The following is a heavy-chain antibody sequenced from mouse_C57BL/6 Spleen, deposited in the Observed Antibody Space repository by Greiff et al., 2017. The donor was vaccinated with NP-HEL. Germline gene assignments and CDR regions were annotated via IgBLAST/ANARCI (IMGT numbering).Heavy chain of an antibody. CDR3: ARHGGGSSDYAMDY. Sequence: EVKLMESGGGLVQPGGSLKLSCAASGFTFSDYYMYWVRQTPEKRLEWVAYISNGGGSTYYPDTVKGRFTISRDNAKNTLYLQMSRLKSEDTAMYYCARHGGGSSDYAMDYWGQGTSVTVSS. J-gene: IGHJ4*01. CDR2: ISNGGGST. V-gene: IGHV5-12*01. D-gene: IGHD1-1*01. CDR1: GFTFSDYY.